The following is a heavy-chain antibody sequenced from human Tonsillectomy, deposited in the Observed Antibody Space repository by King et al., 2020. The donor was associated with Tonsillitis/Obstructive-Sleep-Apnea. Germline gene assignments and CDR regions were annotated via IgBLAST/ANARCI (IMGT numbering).Heavy chain of an antibody. D-gene: IGHD1-26*01. J-gene: IGHJ3*02. CDR1: GGSISSGGYY. V-gene: IGHV4-31*03. Sequence: QLQESGPGLVKPSQTLSLTCTVSGGSISSGGYYWSWIRQHPGKGLEWIGYIYYSGSTYYNPSLKSRVTISVDTSKNQFSPKLSSVTAADTAVYYCARDRVGATATDYAFDIWGQGTMVTVSS. CDR3: ARDRVGATATDYAFDI. CDR2: IYYSGST.